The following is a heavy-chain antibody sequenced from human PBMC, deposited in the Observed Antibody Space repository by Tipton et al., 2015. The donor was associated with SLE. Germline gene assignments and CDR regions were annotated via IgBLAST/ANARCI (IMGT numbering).Heavy chain of an antibody. J-gene: IGHJ4*02. V-gene: IGHV3-9*01. CDR3: AKSEGSYPCY. D-gene: IGHD1-26*01. Sequence: RSLRLSCAASGFTFDDYAMHWVRQAPGKGLEWVSGISWNSGSIGYADSVKGRFTISRDNSKNTLYLQMNSLRAEDTAVYYCAKSEGSYPCYWGQGTLVTVSS. CDR1: GFTFDDYA. CDR2: ISWNSGSI.